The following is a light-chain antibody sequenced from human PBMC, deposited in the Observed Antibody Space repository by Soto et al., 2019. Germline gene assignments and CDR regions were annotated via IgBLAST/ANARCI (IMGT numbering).Light chain of an antibody. V-gene: IGKV3-15*01. CDR3: QQYNNWPYS. J-gene: IGKJ5*01. Sequence: EIVMTKSPDNLSVSPGERATLSCRAGQGVTTNFAWYQQKSGQSPRLLIYDVSIRATGVPARFSGTGSETEFTLTISGLHSEDSAVYFCQQYNNWPYSVGQGTRLEIK. CDR1: QGVTTN. CDR2: DVS.